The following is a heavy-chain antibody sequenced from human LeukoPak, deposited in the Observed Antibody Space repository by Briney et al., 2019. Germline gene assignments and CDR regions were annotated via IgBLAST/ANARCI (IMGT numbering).Heavy chain of an antibody. Sequence: ASVKVSCKVSGYTLTELSMHWVRQAPGKGLEWMGGFDPEDGETIYAQKCQGRVTMTENTSTDTAYMELSSLRSEDTAVYYWATVGYYYDSSAPTPYWFDPWGQGTLVTVSS. CDR2: FDPEDGET. D-gene: IGHD3-22*01. CDR3: ATVGYYYDSSAPTPYWFDP. V-gene: IGHV1-24*01. CDR1: GYTLTELS. J-gene: IGHJ5*02.